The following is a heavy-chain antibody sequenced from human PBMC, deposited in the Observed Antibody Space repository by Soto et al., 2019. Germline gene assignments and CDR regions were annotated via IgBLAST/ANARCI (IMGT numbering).Heavy chain of an antibody. CDR3: AKRIMITFGGTMKAPYGFEI. CDR2: ISWNSNTI. J-gene: IGHJ3*02. D-gene: IGHD3-16*01. CDR1: GFTFDDHG. V-gene: IGHV3-9*01. Sequence: EVQLVESGGGLVQPGRSLRLSCAASGFTFDDHGMHWVRQAPGKGLEWVSGISWNSNTIHYADSVKGRFIVSRDNAKKSVFLQMDSPKVEDTAFYYCAKRIMITFGGTMKAPYGFEIWGQGTTVTVSS.